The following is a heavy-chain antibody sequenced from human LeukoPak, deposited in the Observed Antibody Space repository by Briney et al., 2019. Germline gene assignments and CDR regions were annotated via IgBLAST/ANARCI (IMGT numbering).Heavy chain of an antibody. V-gene: IGHV4-39*01. CDR3: ARALERYYYDSSGYYAHFDY. CDR1: GGSISSTTYY. D-gene: IGHD3-22*01. Sequence: SETLSLTCTVSGGSISSTTYYWGWMRQPPGKGLEWIGSIHYSGSTYYNPSLKSRVTISGDTSKNQFSLKLRSVTAADTAVYYCARALERYYYDSSGYYAHFDYWGQGTLVTVSS. J-gene: IGHJ4*02. CDR2: IHYSGST.